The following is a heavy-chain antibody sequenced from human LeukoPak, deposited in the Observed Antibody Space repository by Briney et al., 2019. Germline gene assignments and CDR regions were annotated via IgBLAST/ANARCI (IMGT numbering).Heavy chain of an antibody. CDR1: GYTFTDSA. V-gene: IGHV7-4-1*02. D-gene: IGHD6-19*01. Sequence: ASVKLSCKASGYTFTDSAINLVRQAPGQGLEWMGWINTNTGNPTYAQGFTGRFVFSLDTSVSTAYLQFRSLKAEDTAVYYCARGTSSGWYSEVDYWGQGTLVTVSS. CDR2: INTNTGNP. J-gene: IGHJ4*02. CDR3: ARGTSSGWYSEVDY.